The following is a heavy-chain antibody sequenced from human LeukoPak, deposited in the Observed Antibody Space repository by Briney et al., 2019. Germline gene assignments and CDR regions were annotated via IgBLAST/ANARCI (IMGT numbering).Heavy chain of an antibody. J-gene: IGHJ4*02. Sequence: GGSLRLSCAVSGSNLGDHALSWFRQAPGKGLEWIGFVRSRHHLGTTDYAASLRGRFTISRDDSKNIAYLQMYSLKTDDTAVYYCARGGSHGRHVDYWGQGTLVVVSS. V-gene: IGHV3-49*03. CDR1: GSNLGDHA. D-gene: IGHD1-26*01. CDR3: ARGGSHGRHVDY. CDR2: VRSRHHLGTT.